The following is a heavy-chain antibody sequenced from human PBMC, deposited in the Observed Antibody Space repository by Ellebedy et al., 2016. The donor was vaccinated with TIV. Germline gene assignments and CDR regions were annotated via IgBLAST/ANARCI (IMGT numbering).Heavy chain of an antibody. J-gene: IGHJ2*01. CDR2: ITGSGSET. Sequence: GESLKISXSGSGFIFRSYAMHWVRQAPGKGLEWVSAITGSGSETYYADPVKGRFTISRGNSKNTVYLQMSSLRVEDTAVYYCAGPLAARSSWWYFDLWGRGTLVTVSS. CDR3: AGPLAARSSWWYFDL. V-gene: IGHV3-23*01. D-gene: IGHD6-6*01. CDR1: GFIFRSYA.